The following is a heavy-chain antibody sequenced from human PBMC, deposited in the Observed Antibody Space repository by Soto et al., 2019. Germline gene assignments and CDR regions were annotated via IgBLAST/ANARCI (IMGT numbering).Heavy chain of an antibody. V-gene: IGHV4-39*01. CDR3: ARQRGVLMVSVMDY. CDR1: GGSISSSSYY. Sequence: QLQLQESGPGLVKPSETLSLTCTVSGGSISSSSYYWGWIRQPPGKGLEWIGGIYYSGSTYYNPSLKSRVTISVDTSKNQFSLKLSSVTAADTAVYYCARQRGVLMVSVMDYWGQGTLVTVSS. CDR2: IYYSGST. D-gene: IGHD2-8*01. J-gene: IGHJ4*02.